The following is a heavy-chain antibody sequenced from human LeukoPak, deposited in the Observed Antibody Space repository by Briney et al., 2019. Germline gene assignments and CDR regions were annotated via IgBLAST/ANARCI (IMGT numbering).Heavy chain of an antibody. D-gene: IGHD3-22*01. CDR1: GGSISSSSYY. J-gene: IGHJ4*02. CDR3: AKNSYDSSGYFPGFDY. CDR2: IYYSGST. V-gene: IGHV4-39*01. Sequence: PSETLSLTCTVSGGSISSSSYYWGWIRQPPGKGLEWIGSIYYSGSTYYNPSLKSRVTISVDTSKNQFSLKLSSVTAADTAVYYCAKNSYDSSGYFPGFDYWGQGTLVTVSS.